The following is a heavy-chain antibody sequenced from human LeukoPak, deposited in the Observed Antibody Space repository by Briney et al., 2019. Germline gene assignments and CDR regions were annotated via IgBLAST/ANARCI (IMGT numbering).Heavy chain of an antibody. CDR2: ISYDGSNK. Sequence: GGSLRLSGAASGFTFSTYAIHWVRQAPGKGLEWVAVISYDGSNKYYVDSVKGRFTIARDNSKNTVYLQMNSLKAEDMAVYYCAREEWYYFDYWGQGTLVTVSS. D-gene: IGHD3-3*01. CDR3: AREEWYYFDY. J-gene: IGHJ4*02. V-gene: IGHV3-30-3*01. CDR1: GFTFSTYA.